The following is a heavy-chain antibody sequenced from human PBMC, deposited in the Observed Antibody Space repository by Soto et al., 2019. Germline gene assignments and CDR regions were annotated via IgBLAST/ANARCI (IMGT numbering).Heavy chain of an antibody. Sequence: SETLSLTCTVYGGTISSSCYYWSWIRQHPGKGLEWIGYIFYSGTTYYNPSLKSRVTISVDTSKNQLSLKLSSVTAADTAVYYCARSVDPWGQGTLVTVS. CDR2: IFYSGTT. CDR3: ARSVDP. V-gene: IGHV4-31*03. J-gene: IGHJ5*02. CDR1: GGTISSSCYY.